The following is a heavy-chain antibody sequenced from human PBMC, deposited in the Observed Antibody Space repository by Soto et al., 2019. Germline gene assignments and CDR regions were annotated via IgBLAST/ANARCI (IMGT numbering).Heavy chain of an antibody. CDR3: AHRLKNYYDSSGSWGNDALDV. CDR1: GFSRSTRGVG. CDR2: IYWDYDR. D-gene: IGHD3-22*01. V-gene: IGHV2-5*02. J-gene: IGHJ3*01. Sequence: SGPTLVNPTQTLTVTCTFSGFSRSTRGVGVGWIRQPPGKALEWLALIYWDYDRRYSPSLKSRLTVTMDTSKNQVVLTMTNVDPVDTATYYCAHRLKNYYDSSGSWGNDALDVWGPGTMVTVSS.